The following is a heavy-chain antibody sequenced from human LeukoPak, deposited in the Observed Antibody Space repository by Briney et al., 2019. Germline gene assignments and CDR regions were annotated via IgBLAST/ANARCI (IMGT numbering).Heavy chain of an antibody. D-gene: IGHD2-2*01. CDR3: ARDAIVVVPAAIRDNAFVI. CDR2: IYYSGST. Sequence: SETLSLTCTVSGGTISSGDYYWSWIRQHPGQGLEWIGYIYYSGSTYYNPSLQSRVTISVYKSKNQFYLKLSSVTAADTAVYYCARDAIVVVPAAIRDNAFVISGHGTMVTVSS. J-gene: IGHJ3*02. V-gene: IGHV4-31*03. CDR1: GGTISSGDYY.